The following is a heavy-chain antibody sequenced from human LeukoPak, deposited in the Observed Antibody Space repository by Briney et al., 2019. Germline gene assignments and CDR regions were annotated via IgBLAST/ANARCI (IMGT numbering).Heavy chain of an antibody. D-gene: IGHD1-26*01. Sequence: VASVKVSCKASGYTFTGYYMHWVRQAPGQGLEWMGWINPNSGGTNYAQKFQGRVTMTRDTSISTAYMELSRLRSDDTAVYYCARDFNGARIVGAYPCWGQGTLVTVSS. CDR2: INPNSGGT. J-gene: IGHJ4*02. V-gene: IGHV1-2*02. CDR3: ARDFNGARIVGAYPC. CDR1: GYTFTGYY.